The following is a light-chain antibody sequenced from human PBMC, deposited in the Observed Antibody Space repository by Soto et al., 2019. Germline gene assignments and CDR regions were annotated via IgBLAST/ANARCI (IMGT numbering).Light chain of an antibody. V-gene: IGLV1-51*01. CDR3: GTWDSSLSGGV. CDR1: YSNIGTKN. J-gene: IGLJ2*01. Sequence: QSVLTQPPSVSAAPGQTVTISCSGSYSNIGTKNVCWYQQLPGTAPKLLIYDNIKRPSGIPDRFSASKSGTSATLAITGLQTGDEADYYCGTWDSSLSGGVFGGGTKLTVL. CDR2: DNI.